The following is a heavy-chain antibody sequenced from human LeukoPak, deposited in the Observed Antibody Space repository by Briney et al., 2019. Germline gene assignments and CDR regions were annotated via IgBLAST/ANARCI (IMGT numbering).Heavy chain of an antibody. Sequence: ASVKVSCKASGYTFTSYGISWVRQAPGQGLEWMGIINPSGGSTSYAQKFQGRVTMTRDTSTSTVYMELSRLRSDDTAVYYCARTGYSGYDSSAAARAFGYWGQGTLVTVSS. CDR2: INPSGGST. D-gene: IGHD5-12*01. V-gene: IGHV1-46*01. J-gene: IGHJ4*02. CDR3: ARTGYSGYDSSAAARAFGY. CDR1: GYTFTSYG.